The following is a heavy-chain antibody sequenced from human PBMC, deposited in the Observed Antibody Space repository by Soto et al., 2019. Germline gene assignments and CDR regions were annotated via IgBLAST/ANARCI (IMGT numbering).Heavy chain of an antibody. CDR2: IGSGGSFI. J-gene: IGHJ4*02. V-gene: IGHV3-21*01. D-gene: IGHD3-22*01. CDR3: VRLYDSSGYYYFDY. CDR1: GFTFSRYS. Sequence: TGGSLRLSCVASGFTFSRYSMNWVRQAPGRGLEWVSSIGSGGSFIYYADSLKGRFTISRDNAKNSLYLQMSRLRAEDTAVYYCVRLYDSSGYYYFDYWGQGTPVTVSS.